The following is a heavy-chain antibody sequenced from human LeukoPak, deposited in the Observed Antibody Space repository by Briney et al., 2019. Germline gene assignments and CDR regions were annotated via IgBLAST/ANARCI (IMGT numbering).Heavy chain of an antibody. J-gene: IGHJ4*02. CDR2: ISSSSSYV. CDR3: ARGFGSSEGSDY. CDR1: GFTFSSYS. Sequence: GWSLRLSCAASGFTFSSYSMNWVRQAPGKGLEWVSSISSSSSYVYYADSVKGRFTISRDNAKNSLYLQMNSLRAEDTAVYYCARGFGSSEGSDYWGQGTLVTVSS. V-gene: IGHV3-21*01. D-gene: IGHD3-10*01.